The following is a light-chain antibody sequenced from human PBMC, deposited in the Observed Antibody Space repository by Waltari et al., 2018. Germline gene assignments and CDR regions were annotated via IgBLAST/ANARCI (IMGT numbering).Light chain of an antibody. V-gene: IGLV1-44*01. J-gene: IGLJ3*02. CDR2: SNS. CDR1: SSNIGTNT. CDR3: AAWDDSLNGWV. Sequence: QSVLTQPPSASGTPGQRVTISCSGSSSNIGTNTVNWYQQLPGTAPKLLIYSNSQRPSGVPDRFSGSKSGTSASLASSGLQSEDDTDYYCAAWDDSLNGWVFGGGTKLTVL.